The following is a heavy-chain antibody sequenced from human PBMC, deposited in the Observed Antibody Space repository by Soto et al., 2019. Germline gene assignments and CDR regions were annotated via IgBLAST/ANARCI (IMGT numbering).Heavy chain of an antibody. Sequence: ASVRVSCKPSDYNFTSYRISWVRPAPGQGLEWVGWISAYDGNTDYAHKFRGRVTMTTDTSTNTAYMDLRSLRSDDTAVYYCARHNSQWPNWFDPWGQGTPVTVSS. D-gene: IGHD1-1*01. CDR1: DYNFTSYR. CDR3: ARHNSQWPNWFDP. V-gene: IGHV1-18*01. CDR2: ISAYDGNT. J-gene: IGHJ5*02.